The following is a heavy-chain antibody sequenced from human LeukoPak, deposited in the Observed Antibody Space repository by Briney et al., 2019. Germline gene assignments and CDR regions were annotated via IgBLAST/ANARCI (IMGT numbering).Heavy chain of an antibody. CDR2: IWYDGSNK. V-gene: IGHV3-33*01. CDR3: ARDNDSSGYYYLYYYYGMGV. D-gene: IGHD3-22*01. J-gene: IGHJ6*02. Sequence: GRSLRLSCAASGFTFSSYGMHWVRQAPGKGLEWVAVIWYDGSNKYYADSVKGRFTISRDNSKSTLYLQMNSLRAEDTAVYYCARDNDSSGYYYLYYYYGMGVWGQGTTVTVSS. CDR1: GFTFSSYG.